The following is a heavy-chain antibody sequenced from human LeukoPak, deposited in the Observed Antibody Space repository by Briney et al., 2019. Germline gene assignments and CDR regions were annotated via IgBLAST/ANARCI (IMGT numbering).Heavy chain of an antibody. J-gene: IGHJ6*03. D-gene: IGHD3-3*01. CDR3: ARVRIFGVRGYYMDV. CDR2: ISAYNGNT. Sequence: ASVKVSCKASGYTFTSYGISWVRQAPGQGLEWMGWISAYNGNTNYAQKLQGRVTMTTDTSTSTAYMELRSLRSDDTAVYYCARVRIFGVRGYYMDVWGKGTTVTVSS. V-gene: IGHV1-18*01. CDR1: GYTFTSYG.